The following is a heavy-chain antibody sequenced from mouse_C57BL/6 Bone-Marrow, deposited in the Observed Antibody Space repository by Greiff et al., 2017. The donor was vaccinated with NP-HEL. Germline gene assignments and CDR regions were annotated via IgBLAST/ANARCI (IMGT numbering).Heavy chain of an antibody. J-gene: IGHJ3*01. Sequence: EVHLVESGGDLVKPGGSLKLSCAASGFTFSSYGMSWVRQTPDKRLEWVATISSGGSYTYYPDSVKGRFTISRDNAKNTLYLQMSSLKSEDTAMYYCARHLIYYDYWFAYWGQGTLVTVSA. CDR3: ARHLIYYDYWFAY. V-gene: IGHV5-6*01. CDR2: ISSGGSYT. CDR1: GFTFSSYG. D-gene: IGHD2-4*01.